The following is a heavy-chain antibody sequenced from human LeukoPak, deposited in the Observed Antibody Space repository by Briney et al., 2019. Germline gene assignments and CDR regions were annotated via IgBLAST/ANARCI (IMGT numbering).Heavy chain of an antibody. CDR2: ISSSSSTK. CDR3: AKAQSERVVLFGPAYYYYYMDV. Sequence: PGGSLRLSCAASGFTFSSYSMNWVRQAPGKGLEWVSYISSSSSTKYYADSVKGRFTISRDNAKNSLYLQMNSLRAEDTAVYYCAKAQSERVVLFGPAYYYYYMDVWGKGTTVTVSS. J-gene: IGHJ6*03. D-gene: IGHD3-3*01. V-gene: IGHV3-48*04. CDR1: GFTFSSYS.